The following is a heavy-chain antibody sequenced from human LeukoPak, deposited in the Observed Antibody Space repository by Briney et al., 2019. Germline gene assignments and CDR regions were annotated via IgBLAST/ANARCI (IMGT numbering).Heavy chain of an antibody. CDR2: IYPGYSHT. V-gene: IGHV5-51*04. Sequence: GESLKISCKGSGYSFTNYWIGWVRQMPGKGLEWMGIIYPGYSHTRYSPSFQDQVTISADKPINTAYLQWSSLKASDTAMYYCARGPYGYASSATLGSYNWFDPWGQGTLVTVSS. D-gene: IGHD3-10*01. J-gene: IGHJ5*02. CDR3: ARGPYGYASSATLGSYNWFDP. CDR1: GYSFTNYW.